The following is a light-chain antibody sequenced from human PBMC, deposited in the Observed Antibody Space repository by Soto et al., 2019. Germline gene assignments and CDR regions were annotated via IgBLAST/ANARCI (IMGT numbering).Light chain of an antibody. CDR2: RDS. Sequence: SYELTQPLSVSVALGQTARITCGGNNIGSKNVHWYQQKPGQAPVLVIYRDSNRPSGIPARFSGSNSGNTATLTISRAQAGDEADYYCQVLDSSTARVFGGGTKLTVL. J-gene: IGLJ3*02. CDR1: NIGSKN. CDR3: QVLDSSTARV. V-gene: IGLV3-9*01.